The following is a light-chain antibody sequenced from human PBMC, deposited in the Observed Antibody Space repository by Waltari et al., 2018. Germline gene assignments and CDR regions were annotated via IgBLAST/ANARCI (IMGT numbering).Light chain of an antibody. CDR1: ALAQQY. J-gene: IGLJ2*01. CDR2: KDN. V-gene: IGLV3-25*03. CDR3: QSEVNSRTYAIL. Sequence: SYELTQPPSVSVSPGQTARITCSGDALAQQYAYWYQQKPGQAPMLLIYKDNERPSGIPERFSGSSSGTTGTLTISGVQAEDEADYYCQSEVNSRTYAILFGGGTKVTVL.